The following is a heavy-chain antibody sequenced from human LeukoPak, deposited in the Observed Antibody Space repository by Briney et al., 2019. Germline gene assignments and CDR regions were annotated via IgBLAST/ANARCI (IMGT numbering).Heavy chain of an antibody. CDR2: INWNGGST. V-gene: IGHV3-20*01. D-gene: IGHD6-13*01. CDR1: GFTFDDYG. Sequence: PGGSLRLSCAASGFTFDDYGMSWVRQAPGKGLEWVSGINWNGGSTGYADSVKGRFTISRDNAENSLYLQMDSLRAEDTALYHCAREIAAAGRENWFDPWGQGTLVTVSS. CDR3: AREIAAAGRENWFDP. J-gene: IGHJ5*02.